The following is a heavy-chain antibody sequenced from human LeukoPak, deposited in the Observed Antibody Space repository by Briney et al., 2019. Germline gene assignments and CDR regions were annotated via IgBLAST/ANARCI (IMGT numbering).Heavy chain of an antibody. CDR1: GFTFSSYA. Sequence: PGGSLRLSCAASGFTFSSYAMSWVRQAPGKGLEWVSAISGSGGSTYYADSVKGRFTISRDNSKNTLYLQMNSLRAEDTAVYYCAKARYSSGWYGMDNWFDPWGQGTLVTVSP. J-gene: IGHJ5*02. D-gene: IGHD6-19*01. V-gene: IGHV3-23*01. CDR2: ISGSGGST. CDR3: AKARYSSGWYGMDNWFDP.